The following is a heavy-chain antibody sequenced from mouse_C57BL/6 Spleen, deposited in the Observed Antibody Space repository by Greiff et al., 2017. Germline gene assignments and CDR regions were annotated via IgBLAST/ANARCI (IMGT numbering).Heavy chain of an antibody. D-gene: IGHD2-4*01. J-gene: IGHJ3*01. CDR3: AREGHYDYAWFAY. Sequence: EVQRVEPGGGLVKPGGSLKLSCAASGFTFSSYAMSWVRQTPEKRLEWVATISDGGSYTYYPDNVKGRFTISRDNAKNNLYLQMSHLKSEDTAMYYCAREGHYDYAWFAYWGQGTLVTVSA. CDR2: ISDGGSYT. CDR1: GFTFSSYA. V-gene: IGHV5-4*01.